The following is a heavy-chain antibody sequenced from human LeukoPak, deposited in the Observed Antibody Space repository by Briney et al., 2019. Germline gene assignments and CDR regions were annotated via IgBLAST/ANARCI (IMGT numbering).Heavy chain of an antibody. CDR3: ARGSMVRGVIIPD. CDR1: GGSFSGYY. CDR2: INHRGST. Sequence: ETLSLTCAVYGGSFSGYYWSWIRQPPGKGLEWIGEINHRGSTNHNPPPKSRVTISVDTSKNQFSLKLSSVTAADTAVYYCARGSMVRGVIIPDWGQGTLVTVSS. D-gene: IGHD3-10*01. V-gene: IGHV4-34*01. J-gene: IGHJ4*02.